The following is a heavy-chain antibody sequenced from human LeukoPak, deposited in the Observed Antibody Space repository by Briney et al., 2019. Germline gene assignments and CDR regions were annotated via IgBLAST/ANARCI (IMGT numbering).Heavy chain of an antibody. D-gene: IGHD3-10*01. V-gene: IGHV1-18*04. CDR2: VSAYDGDT. Sequence: ASVKVSCKASGYTFITYGMSWVRQAPGQGLEWMGWVSAYDGDTKYAQKFQGRVTMTTDTSTSTAYMELRSLRSDDTAVYFCARPLYYGPGSYFDYWGQGTLVTVSS. CDR3: ARPLYYGPGSYFDY. J-gene: IGHJ4*02. CDR1: GYTFITYG.